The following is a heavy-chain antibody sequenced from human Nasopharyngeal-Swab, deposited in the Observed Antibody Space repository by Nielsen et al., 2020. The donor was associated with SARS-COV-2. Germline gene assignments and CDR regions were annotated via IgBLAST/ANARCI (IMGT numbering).Heavy chain of an antibody. Sequence: GSLRLSCTVSGYSISSGYYWSWIRQPPGKGLEWIGSIYHSGSTYYNPSLKSRVTISIDTSKNQFSLKLSSVTAADTAVYYCARDPVLFVFRFLEWSGSQAGGMDVWGQGATVTVSS. CDR3: ARDPVLFVFRFLEWSGSQAGGMDV. CDR2: IYHSGST. CDR1: GYSISSGYY. J-gene: IGHJ6*02. D-gene: IGHD3-3*01. V-gene: IGHV4-38-2*02.